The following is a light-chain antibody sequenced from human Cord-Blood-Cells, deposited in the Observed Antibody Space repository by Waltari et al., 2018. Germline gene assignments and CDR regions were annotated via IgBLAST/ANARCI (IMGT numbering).Light chain of an antibody. CDR2: DVS. V-gene: IGLV2-8*01. CDR1: SSDVGGYNY. Sequence: QSALTQPPSASGSPGPSVTISCTGTSSDVGGYNYVSWYQQHPDKAPNLMIYDVSKRPSGSAYRSSVSKSGSTASLTVSGLQDDDEPDYYCSSYAGSNDVVFGGGTKLTVL. CDR3: SSYAGSNDVV. J-gene: IGLJ2*01.